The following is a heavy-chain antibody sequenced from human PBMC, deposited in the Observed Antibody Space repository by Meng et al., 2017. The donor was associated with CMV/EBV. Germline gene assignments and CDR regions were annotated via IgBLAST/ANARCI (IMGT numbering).Heavy chain of an antibody. J-gene: IGHJ5*02. V-gene: IGHV4-39*07. D-gene: IGHD3-3*01. CDR3: ARDLGSRITIFGVVTSGNWFDP. CDR2: IYYSGST. Sequence: SETLSHTCTVSGGSISSSSYYWGWIRQPPGKGLEWIGSIYYSGSTYYNPSLKSRVTISVDTSKNQFSLKLSSVTAADTAVYYCARDLGSRITIFGVVTSGNWFDPWGQGTLVTVSS. CDR1: GGSISSSSYY.